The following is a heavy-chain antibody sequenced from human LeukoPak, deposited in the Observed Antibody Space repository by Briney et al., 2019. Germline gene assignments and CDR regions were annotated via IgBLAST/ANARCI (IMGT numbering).Heavy chain of an antibody. CDR2: IYTSGST. CDR1: GGSISSGSYY. CDR3: ARALLDNWNVWDY. D-gene: IGHD1-1*01. J-gene: IGHJ4*02. Sequence: PSQTLSLTCTVSGGSISSGSYYWSWIRQPAGKGLEWIGRIYTSGSTNYNPSLKSRVTMSADASKNQFSLKLRSVTAADTAVYYCARALLDNWNVWDYWGQGTLVTVSS. V-gene: IGHV4-61*02.